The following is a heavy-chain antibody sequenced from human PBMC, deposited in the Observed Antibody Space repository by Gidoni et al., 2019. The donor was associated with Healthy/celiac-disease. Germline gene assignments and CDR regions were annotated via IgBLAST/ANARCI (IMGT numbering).Heavy chain of an antibody. CDR3: ARDPLVVRASCMTPMGTFCAFDI. D-gene: IGHD2-2*01. CDR2: ISSSGSTI. Sequence: GLEWVSYISSSGSTIYYADSVKGRFTISRDNAKNSLYLQMNSLRAEDTAVYYCARDPLVVRASCMTPMGTFCAFDIWGQGTMVTVSS. V-gene: IGHV3-11*01. J-gene: IGHJ3*02.